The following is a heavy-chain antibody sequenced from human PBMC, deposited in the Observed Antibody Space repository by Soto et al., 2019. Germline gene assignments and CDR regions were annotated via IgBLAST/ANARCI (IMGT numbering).Heavy chain of an antibody. V-gene: IGHV1-46*01. CDR3: ARDGGAATMIDYRSIFDY. CDR2: INPSGGRT. CDR1: GYTFTSYY. J-gene: IGHJ4*02. Sequence: ASVKVSCKASGYTFTSYYMHWVRQAPGQGLEWMGIINPSGGRTSYAQKFQGRVTMTRDTSTSTVYMELSSLRSEDTAVYYCARDGGAATMIDYRSIFDYWGQGTLVTVSS. D-gene: IGHD5-12*01.